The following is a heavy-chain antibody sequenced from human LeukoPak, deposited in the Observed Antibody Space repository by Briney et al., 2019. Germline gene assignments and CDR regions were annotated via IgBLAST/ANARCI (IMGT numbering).Heavy chain of an antibody. V-gene: IGHV4-34*01. J-gene: IGHJ4*02. CDR2: INHSGST. D-gene: IGHD3-10*01. CDR1: GGSFSGYY. CDR3: ARVSRHPTHYYGSGSPSFDY. Sequence: SETLSLTCAVYGGSFSGYYWSWIRQPPGKGLEWIGEINHSGSTNYNPSLKSRVTISVDTSKNQFSLKLSSVTAADTAVYYCARVSRHPTHYYGSGSPSFDYWGQGTLVTVSS.